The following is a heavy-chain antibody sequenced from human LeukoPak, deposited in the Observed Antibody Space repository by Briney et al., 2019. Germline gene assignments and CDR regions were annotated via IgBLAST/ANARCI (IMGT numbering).Heavy chain of an antibody. V-gene: IGHV1-46*02. CDR1: GHTLNNHF. J-gene: IGHJ4*02. CDR3: ARGAAHEFDF. CDR2: INPRDGST. D-gene: IGHD6-25*01. Sequence: ASVKVSCKSSGHTLNNHFIHWVRQAPGQGLEWMGMINPRDGSTRTLQRFQGRVTMTRDTSTSTLYMGLSSLRSDDTATYFCARGAAHEFDFLGQGTIVTVSS.